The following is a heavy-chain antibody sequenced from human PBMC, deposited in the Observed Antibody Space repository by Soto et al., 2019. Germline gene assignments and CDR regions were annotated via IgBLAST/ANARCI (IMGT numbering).Heavy chain of an antibody. V-gene: IGHV3-23*01. CDR3: AKEATGTTNYYYGMDV. CDR2: ISGSGGST. Sequence: GGSLRLSCAASGFTFSSYAMSWVRQAPGKGLEWVSAISGSGGSTYYADSVKGRFTISRDNSKNTLYLQMNSLRAEDTAVYYCAKEATGTTNYYYGMDVWGQGTTVTVSS. CDR1: GFTFSSYA. J-gene: IGHJ6*02. D-gene: IGHD1-7*01.